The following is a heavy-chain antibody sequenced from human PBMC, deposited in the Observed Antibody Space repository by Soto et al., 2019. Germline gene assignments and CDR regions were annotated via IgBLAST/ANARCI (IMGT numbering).Heavy chain of an antibody. CDR2: IKKDGTEK. J-gene: IGHJ4*02. CDR1: GFTFSDYW. Sequence: GGSLRLSCAASGFTFSDYWMTWVRHAPGKGLERVANIKKDGTEKYYVVSVKGRFSISRDNAKISLYLQMNSLRAEDTAVYYCARDSLAVAGGNFFDYWGQGT. D-gene: IGHD6-19*01. V-gene: IGHV3-7*01. CDR3: ARDSLAVAGGNFFDY.